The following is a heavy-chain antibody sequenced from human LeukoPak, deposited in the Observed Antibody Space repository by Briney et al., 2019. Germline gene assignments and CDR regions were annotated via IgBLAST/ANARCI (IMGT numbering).Heavy chain of an antibody. CDR1: GFTFSSYA. CDR3: AKVASTTWDFDY. CDR2: ISGSGGGT. V-gene: IGHV3-23*01. Sequence: GGSLRLSCAASGFTFSSYAMTWVRQAPGKGLEWVSVISGSGGGTYYADSVKGRFTISRDNPKNTLYLQMNSLRAENTAVYYCAKVASTTWDFDYWGQGTLVTVSS. J-gene: IGHJ4*02. D-gene: IGHD1-14*01.